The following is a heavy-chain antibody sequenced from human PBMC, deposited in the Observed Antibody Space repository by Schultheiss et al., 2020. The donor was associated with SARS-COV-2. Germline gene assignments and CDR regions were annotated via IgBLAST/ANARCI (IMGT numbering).Heavy chain of an antibody. D-gene: IGHD1-1*01. V-gene: IGHV4-34*09. Sequence: SETLSLTCAVYGGSFSGYYWSWIRQPPGKGLEWIGYIYYSGSTYYNPSLKSLVTISGDTSKNQFSLKLSSVTAADTAVYYCTRGLDETGYGIDYWGQGTLVTVSS. CDR2: IYYSGST. CDR1: GGSFSGYY. J-gene: IGHJ4*02. CDR3: TRGLDETGYGIDY.